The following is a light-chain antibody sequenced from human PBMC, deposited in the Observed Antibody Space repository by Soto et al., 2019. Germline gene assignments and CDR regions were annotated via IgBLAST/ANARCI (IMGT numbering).Light chain of an antibody. Sequence: QSALTQPRSVSGSPGQSVTISCTGTSSDVGGYEYVSWYQQHPGKAPKLMIYDVVNRPSWVSNRFSGSKSGNTASLTISGLQAEDEADYYCCSFASSSTYVFGTGTKLTVL. J-gene: IGLJ1*01. CDR1: SSDVGGYEY. CDR3: CSFASSSTYV. CDR2: DVV. V-gene: IGLV2-11*01.